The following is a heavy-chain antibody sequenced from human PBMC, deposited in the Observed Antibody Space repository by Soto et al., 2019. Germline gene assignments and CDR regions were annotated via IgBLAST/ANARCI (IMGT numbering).Heavy chain of an antibody. CDR1: GFNFDDYG. V-gene: IGHV3-9*01. J-gene: IGHJ1*01. D-gene: IGHD5-12*01. CDR3: AKESGYDWALDT. CDR2: ISWNSATI. Sequence: EVQLLESGGGLVQPGRSLTLSCEASGFNFDDYGMHWVRQVPGQGLEWVSGISWNSATIGYADSVKGRFIISRDNAKKSLSLQMSGLRGADAALYSCAKESGYDWALDTWGQGTLVTVSS.